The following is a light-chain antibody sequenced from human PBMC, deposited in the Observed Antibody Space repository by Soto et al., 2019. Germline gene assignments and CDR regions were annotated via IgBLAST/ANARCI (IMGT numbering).Light chain of an antibody. CDR1: QDISNY. CDR3: QQYDNLPS. Sequence: DIQMTQSPSSLSACVGDRVTLTCQASQDISNYLNWYQKQPGKAPKLLIYDASKLNIGVPSRFRGSGSGTDFSLTITSLQPEDFATYYCQQYDNLPSFGGGTKVDIK. J-gene: IGKJ4*01. CDR2: DAS. V-gene: IGKV1-33*01.